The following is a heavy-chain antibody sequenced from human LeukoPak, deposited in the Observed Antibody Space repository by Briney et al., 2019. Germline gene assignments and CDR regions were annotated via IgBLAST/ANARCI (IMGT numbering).Heavy chain of an antibody. D-gene: IGHD2-2*01. J-gene: IGHJ4*02. CDR1: GGSFSGYY. Sequence: SETLSLTCAVYGGSFSGYYWSWIRQPPGKGLEWIGEINHSGSTNYNPSLKSRVTISVDTSKNQFSLKLSSVTAADTAVYYCARGVPGQGNYWDQGTLVTVS. CDR2: INHSGST. V-gene: IGHV4-34*01. CDR3: ARGVPGQGNY.